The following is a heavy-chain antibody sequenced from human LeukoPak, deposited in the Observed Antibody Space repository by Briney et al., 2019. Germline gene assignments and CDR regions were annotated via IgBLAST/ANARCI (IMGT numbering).Heavy chain of an antibody. D-gene: IGHD3-10*01. J-gene: IGHJ4*02. CDR2: IYYSGST. V-gene: IGHV4-39*07. CDR1: GGSISSSSYY. Sequence: SETLSLTCTVSGGSISSSSYYWGWIRQPPGKGLEWIGSIYYSGSTYYNPSLKSRVTTSVDTSKNQFSLKLSSVTAADTAVYYCARDGLGASVDYWGQGTLVTVSS. CDR3: ARDGLGASVDY.